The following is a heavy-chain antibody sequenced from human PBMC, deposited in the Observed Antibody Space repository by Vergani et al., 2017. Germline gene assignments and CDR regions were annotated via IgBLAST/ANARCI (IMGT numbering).Heavy chain of an antibody. CDR3: AKKPDISTTRHYYAMDV. CDR2: ISPGASTV. Sequence: LEESGGGSVKPVGSLRLSCAASGFKFSDHYMRWIRQAPGKGLEWVSHISPGASTVYYTDSVTGRFTVSRDNDNNSLTLDMTTLRVEDTAVYYCAKKPDISTTRHYYAMDVWGQGTTVTVSS. D-gene: IGHD1-14*01. V-gene: IGHV3-11*04. J-gene: IGHJ6*02. CDR1: GFKFSDHY.